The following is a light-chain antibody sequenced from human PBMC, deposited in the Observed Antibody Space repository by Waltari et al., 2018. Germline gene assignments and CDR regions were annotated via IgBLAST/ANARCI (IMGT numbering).Light chain of an antibody. Sequence: IVLTQSPGTLSLSPGERATISCRASQSIPSNYLAWYQQRPGRAPRLLIYIASSRATGIPDRFSGSGSGTDFTLTISRLEPEDFAVYYCQQSGGSPFTFGPGTTVDI. J-gene: IGKJ3*01. CDR2: IAS. CDR3: QQSGGSPFT. CDR1: QSIPSNY. V-gene: IGKV3-20*01.